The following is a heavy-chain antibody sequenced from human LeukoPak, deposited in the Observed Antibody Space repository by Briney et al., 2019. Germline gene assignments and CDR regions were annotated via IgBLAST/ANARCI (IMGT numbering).Heavy chain of an antibody. CDR2: IYYTGYT. CDR3: ARELDY. Sequence: SETLSLTCTVSGGSISTYYWTWIRQPPGKRLEWVGCIYYTGYTGYNPSLTSRVTISLDTSKNQFSLRLSSVTAADTAVYYCARELDYWGQGALVTVSS. CDR1: GGSISTYY. V-gene: IGHV4-59*12. J-gene: IGHJ4*02.